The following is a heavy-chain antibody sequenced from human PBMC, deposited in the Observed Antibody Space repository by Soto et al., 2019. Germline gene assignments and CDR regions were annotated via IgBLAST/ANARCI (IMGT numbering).Heavy chain of an antibody. CDR2: ISSSGSII. D-gene: IGHD3-22*01. CDR1: GLTFSDNY. J-gene: IGHJ4*02. V-gene: IGHV3-11*01. CDR3: ARDLGYYESDGYFDY. Sequence: PAGCLRLSCAACGLTFSDNYMSWIRQAPGKGLEWVSYISSSGSIIYYADSVKGRFTISRDNAKNSLYLQMNSLRAEDTAVYYCARDLGYYESDGYFDYWGQGALVTVSS.